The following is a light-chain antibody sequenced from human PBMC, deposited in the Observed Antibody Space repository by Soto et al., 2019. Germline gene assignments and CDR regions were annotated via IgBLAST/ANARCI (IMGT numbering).Light chain of an antibody. CDR1: QSVSSY. V-gene: IGKV3-11*01. CDR3: QQRSNWPL. CDR2: DAS. J-gene: IGKJ2*01. Sequence: EIVLTQSPATLSLSPGERATLSCRASQSVSSYLAWYQQKPGQAPRLLIYDASNRATCIPARFSGSGSGTDFTLTICSLEPEDFAVYYCQQRSNWPLFGQGTKLEIK.